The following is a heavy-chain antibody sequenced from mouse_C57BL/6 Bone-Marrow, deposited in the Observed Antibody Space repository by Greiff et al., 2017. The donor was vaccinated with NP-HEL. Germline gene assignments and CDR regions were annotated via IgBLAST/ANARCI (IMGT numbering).Heavy chain of an antibody. CDR3: ATYYYGSSSFDY. CDR2: IDPSASYT. V-gene: IGHV1-50*01. D-gene: IGHD1-1*01. J-gene: IGHJ2*01. CDR1: GYTFTSYW. Sequence: QVQLQQPGAELVKPGASVKLSCKASGYTFTSYWMQWVKQRPGQGLEWIGEIDPSASYTNYNQKFKGKATLTVDTSSSTAYMQLSSLTSEDSAVYYCATYYYGSSSFDYWGQGTTLTVSS.